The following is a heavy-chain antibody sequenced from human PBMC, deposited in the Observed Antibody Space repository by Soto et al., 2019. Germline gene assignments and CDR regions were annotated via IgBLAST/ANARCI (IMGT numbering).Heavy chain of an antibody. J-gene: IGHJ4*02. V-gene: IGHV1-3*01. CDR1: GYTFTSFA. CDR3: AKTAVAGSWRLDY. D-gene: IGHD6-19*01. CDR2: INAGNGNT. Sequence: QVQFVQSGAGVKKPGASVMVSCKASGYTFTSFAIHWVRQAPGQRLELMGWINAGNGNTKYSQQFQGRVTITRDTSATTAYMEVSSLRSEDTAVYYCAKTAVAGSWRLDYWGQGTLVTVST.